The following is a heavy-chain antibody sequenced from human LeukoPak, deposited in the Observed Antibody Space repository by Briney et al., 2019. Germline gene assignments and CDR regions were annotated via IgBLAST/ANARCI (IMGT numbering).Heavy chain of an antibody. V-gene: IGHV1-3*01. CDR1: GYTFTSYA. Sequence: ASVKVSCKASGYTFTSYAMHWVRQAPGQRLEWMGWINAGNGNTKYSQKFQGRVTITRDTSASTAYMELSSLRSEDTAVYYCARDRLSFSSSINWFDPWGQGTLVTASS. D-gene: IGHD6-13*01. CDR2: INAGNGNT. CDR3: ARDRLSFSSSINWFDP. J-gene: IGHJ5*02.